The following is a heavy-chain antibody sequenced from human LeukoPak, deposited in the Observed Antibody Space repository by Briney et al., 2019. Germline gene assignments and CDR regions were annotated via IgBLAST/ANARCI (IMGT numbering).Heavy chain of an antibody. D-gene: IGHD3-10*01. CDR2: INAGNGNT. V-gene: IGHV1-3*01. J-gene: IGHJ4*02. Sequence: ASVKVSCKASGYTFTSYAMHWVRQAPGQRLEWMGWINAGNGNTKYSQKFQGRVTITRDTSASTAYTELSSLRSEDTAVYYCARGDEGVLLWFGELEDYWGQGTLVTVSS. CDR1: GYTFTSYA. CDR3: ARGDEGVLLWFGELEDY.